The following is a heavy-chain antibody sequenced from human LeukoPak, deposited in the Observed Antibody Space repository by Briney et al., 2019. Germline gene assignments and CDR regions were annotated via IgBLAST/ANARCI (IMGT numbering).Heavy chain of an antibody. CDR3: ARARLHRESLDY. CDR2: ISAYNGNT. Sequence: ASVKVSCKASGYTFTSYGISWVRQAPGQGLEWMGWISAYNGNTNYAQKLQGRVTMTRNTSISTAYMELSSLRSEDTAVYYCARARLHRESLDYWGQGTLVTVSS. J-gene: IGHJ4*02. D-gene: IGHD4-11*01. V-gene: IGHV1-18*01. CDR1: GYTFTSYG.